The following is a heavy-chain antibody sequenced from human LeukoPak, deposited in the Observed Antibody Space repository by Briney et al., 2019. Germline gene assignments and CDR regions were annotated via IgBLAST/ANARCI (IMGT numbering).Heavy chain of an antibody. J-gene: IGHJ4*02. CDR1: GFTFSSYS. V-gene: IGHV3-48*04. Sequence: GGSLRLSCAASGFTFSSYSMNWVRQAPGKGLEWVSYISSGGTTIYYADSVKGRFTISRHNAKNSLYLQMNNLRAEDTAVYYCASARLYSSSWYCYFDYWGRGTLVTVSS. CDR2: ISSGGTTI. D-gene: IGHD6-13*01. CDR3: ASARLYSSSWYCYFDY.